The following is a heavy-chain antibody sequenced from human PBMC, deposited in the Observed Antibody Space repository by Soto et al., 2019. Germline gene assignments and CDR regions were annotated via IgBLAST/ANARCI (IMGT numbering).Heavy chain of an antibody. V-gene: IGHV3-23*01. D-gene: IGHD6-13*01. CDR1: GFTFSSYA. Sequence: EVQLLESGGGLVQPGGSLRLSCAASGFTFSSYAMSWVRQAPGKGLEWVSAISGSGGSTYYADSVKGRFTISRDNSTNTMYLQMTSLRAEDTAVYYCAKENGYSSSWFEFDYWGQGALVTVSS. CDR2: ISGSGGST. CDR3: AKENGYSSSWFEFDY. J-gene: IGHJ4*02.